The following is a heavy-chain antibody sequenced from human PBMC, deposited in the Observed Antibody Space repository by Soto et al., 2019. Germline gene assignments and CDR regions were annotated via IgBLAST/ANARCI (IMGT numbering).Heavy chain of an antibody. D-gene: IGHD5-12*01. CDR2: IYPGDSDT. CDR3: ASQEMATKNVDAFDI. J-gene: IGHJ3*02. Sequence: GESLKISCKGSGYSFTSYWIGWVRQMPGKGLEWMGIIYPGDSDTRYSPSFQGQVTISADKSISTAYLQWSSLKALDTAMYYCASQEMATKNVDAFDIWGQGTMVT. CDR1: GYSFTSYW. V-gene: IGHV5-51*01.